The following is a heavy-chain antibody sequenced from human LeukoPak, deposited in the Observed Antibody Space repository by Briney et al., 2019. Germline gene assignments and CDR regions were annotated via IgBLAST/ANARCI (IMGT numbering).Heavy chain of an antibody. CDR1: GYSISSGYY. V-gene: IGHV4-38-2*01. J-gene: IGHJ4*02. Sequence: PSETLSLTCAVSGYSISSGYYWDWIRQPPGKGLEWIGSIYHSGSTYYNPSLKSRVTISVDTSKNQFSLKLSSVTAADTAVYYCARLTGAYYLFDYWGQGTLVTVSS. CDR2: IYHSGST. D-gene: IGHD2/OR15-2a*01. CDR3: ARLTGAYYLFDY.